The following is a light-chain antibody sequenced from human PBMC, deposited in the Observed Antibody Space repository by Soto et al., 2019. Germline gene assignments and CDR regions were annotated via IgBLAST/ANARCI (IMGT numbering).Light chain of an antibody. CDR1: QSISSW. CDR2: DAS. Sequence: DIQMTQSPSTLSASVGDRVTITCRASQSISSWLAWYQQKPGKAPKLLIYDASSLESGVPSRFSGSGSGTEFTLTISSLQPDDFATYDGQQDNSYSPCPLTFGGGTKVEIK. J-gene: IGKJ4*01. V-gene: IGKV1-5*01. CDR3: QQDNSYSPCPLT.